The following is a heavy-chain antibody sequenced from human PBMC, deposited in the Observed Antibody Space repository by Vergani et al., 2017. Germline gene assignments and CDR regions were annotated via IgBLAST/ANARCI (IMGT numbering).Heavy chain of an antibody. CDR1: GYTFTGYY. CDR2: INPNSGGT. J-gene: IGHJ3*02. D-gene: IGHD3-22*01. CDR3: ARRYYDSSGYHAPDI. Sequence: QVQLVQSGAEVKKPGASVKVSCKASGYTFTGYYMHWVRQAPGQGLEWMGWINPNSGGTNYAQKFQGRVTMTRDTSISTAYMELSSLRSEDTAVYYCARRYYDSSGYHAPDIWGQGTMVTVSS. V-gene: IGHV1-2*02.